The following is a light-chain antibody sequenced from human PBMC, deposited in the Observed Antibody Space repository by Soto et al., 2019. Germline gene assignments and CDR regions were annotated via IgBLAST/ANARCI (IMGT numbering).Light chain of an antibody. CDR1: QSILYSSNNKNY. V-gene: IGKV4-1*01. CDR3: QQYYDSPLT. Sequence: DIVMTQSPDSLAVSLGERATINCKCSQSILYSSNNKNYLSWYQQKQGQPPKLLIYWASTRESGVPDRFSGSGSGTDFTLTISSLQAEDVAVYYCQQYYDSPLTFGQGTRLEIK. CDR2: WAS. J-gene: IGKJ5*01.